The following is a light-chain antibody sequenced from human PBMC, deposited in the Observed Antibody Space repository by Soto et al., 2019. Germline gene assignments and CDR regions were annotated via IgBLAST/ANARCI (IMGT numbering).Light chain of an antibody. CDR2: DTS. J-gene: IGKJ1*01. Sequence: EIVLTQSPATLSLSPWERATLSCRASQSVSSYLAWYQQKPGQAPRLLIYDTSNRATGVPARFSGSGSGTDFTLTISNLQTEDFAVYYCQQYNKWPRTFGQGTKVDIK. CDR3: QQYNKWPRT. CDR1: QSVSSY. V-gene: IGKV3-11*01.